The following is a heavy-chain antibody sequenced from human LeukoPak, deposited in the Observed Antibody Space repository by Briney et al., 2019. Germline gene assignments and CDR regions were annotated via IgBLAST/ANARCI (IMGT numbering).Heavy chain of an antibody. J-gene: IGHJ6*03. V-gene: IGHV4-38-2*02. Sequence: SETLSLTCAVSGYPLGKNYYWGWIRQPPGKGLEWIGRIYGTRSTSYNPSLMNRVTMSVDTSRNHFSLQLTSVTAADTAVYYCARDRADYSMGDYYYYYMDVWGKGTTVTVSS. CDR2: IYGTRST. CDR1: GYPLGKNYY. D-gene: IGHD4-11*01. CDR3: ARDRADYSMGDYYYYYMDV.